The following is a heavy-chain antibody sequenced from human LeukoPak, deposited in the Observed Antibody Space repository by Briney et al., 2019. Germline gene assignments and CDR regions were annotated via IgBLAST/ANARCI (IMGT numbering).Heavy chain of an antibody. CDR1: GFIFSGYG. J-gene: IGHJ4*02. D-gene: IGHD6-19*01. CDR3: ARAPFIAVAGNLDY. CDR2: ISYDGSNK. V-gene: IGHV3-30*03. Sequence: GGSLRLSCAASGFIFSGYGMHWVRQAPGKGLEWVAVISYDGSNKYYADSVKGRFTISRDNSKNTLYLQMNSLRAEDTAVYYCARAPFIAVAGNLDYWGQGTLVTVSS.